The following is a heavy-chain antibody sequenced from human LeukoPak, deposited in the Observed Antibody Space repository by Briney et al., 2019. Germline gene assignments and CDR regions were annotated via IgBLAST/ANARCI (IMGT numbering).Heavy chain of an antibody. D-gene: IGHD1-26*01. CDR1: GIAVICNY. J-gene: IGHJ4*02. CDR2: ISINTDT. Sequence: GGSLRLSCAASGIAVICNYMSWVRQPPGKRLEWVSFISINTDTFYADSVRGRFTISRDSSKNTLFLQMNSLRDEDSAVYYCAIAQSWDELFDSWGQGTLVTVSS. CDR3: AIAQSWDELFDS. V-gene: IGHV3-53*01.